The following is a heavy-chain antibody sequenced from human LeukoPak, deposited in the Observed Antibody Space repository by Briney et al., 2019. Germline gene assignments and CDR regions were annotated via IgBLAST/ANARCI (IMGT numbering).Heavy chain of an antibody. CDR3: ARGAHYYED. CDR2: ISYDGSNK. D-gene: IGHD3-16*01. J-gene: IGHJ4*02. CDR1: GFTFSNYG. V-gene: IGHV3-30*12. Sequence: GGSLRLSCAASGFTFSNYGMHWVRQAPGKGLEWVAVISYDGSNKYYADSVKGRFTISRDNAKNSLYLQMNSLRAEDTAVYHCARGAHYYEDWGQGTLVTVSS.